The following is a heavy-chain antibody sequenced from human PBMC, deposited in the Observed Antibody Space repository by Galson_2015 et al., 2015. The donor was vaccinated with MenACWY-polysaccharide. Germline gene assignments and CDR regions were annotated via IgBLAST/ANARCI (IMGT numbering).Heavy chain of an antibody. CDR2: TYYRSKWNN. CDR1: GDSVSSDSAA. J-gene: IGHJ6*03. V-gene: IGHV6-1*01. Sequence: CAISGDSVSSDSAAWNWIRESPSRDLEWLGRTYYRSKWNNDYAVSVKSRITITPDTSNNQVSLQLLPVTPEDTGVYFCAREPKQLPAPYSYYFFMDVWGKGTAVTVSS. D-gene: IGHD2-2*01. CDR3: AREPKQLPAPYSYYFFMDV.